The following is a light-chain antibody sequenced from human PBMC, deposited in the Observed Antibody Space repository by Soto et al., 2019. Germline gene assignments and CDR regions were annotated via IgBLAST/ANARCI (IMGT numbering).Light chain of an antibody. CDR1: QSVSSY. Sequence: EIVLTQSPATLSLSPGERATLSCRASQSVSSYLAWYQQQPGQAPRLLLYDASNRATGIPARFSGSGSXTXFTLTISSLXPEDXAVYYCQQRSNWLTFGGGTKVEIK. CDR2: DAS. CDR3: QQRSNWLT. V-gene: IGKV3-11*01. J-gene: IGKJ4*01.